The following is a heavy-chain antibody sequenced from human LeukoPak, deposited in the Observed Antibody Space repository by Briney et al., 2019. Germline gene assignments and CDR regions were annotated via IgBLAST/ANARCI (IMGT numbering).Heavy chain of an antibody. CDR2: IIPIFGTA. CDR3: ARDRDYCSGGSCYPDAFDI. CDR1: GGTFSSYA. V-gene: IGHV1-69*01. D-gene: IGHD2-15*01. J-gene: IGHJ3*02. Sequence: SVKVSCKASGGTFSSYAISWVRQAPGQGLEWMGGIIPIFGTANYAQKFQGRVTITADESTSKAYMELSSLRSEDTAVYYCARDRDYCSGGSCYPDAFDIWGQGTMVTVSS.